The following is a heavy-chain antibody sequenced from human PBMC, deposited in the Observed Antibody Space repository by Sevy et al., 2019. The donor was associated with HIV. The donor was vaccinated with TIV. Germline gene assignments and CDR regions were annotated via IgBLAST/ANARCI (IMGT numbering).Heavy chain of an antibody. CDR1: GGFIRGYY. Sequence: SETLSLTCSVSGGFIRGYYWTWIRQSPGRGLEWIGYISSSGSTHHNPSFKSRVTISMDTSKNQFSLSLTSMTAADTAVYYCAAGDXXVXXDVWGRXTLVTVSS. V-gene: IGHV4-4*08. CDR3: AAGDXXVXXDV. CDR2: ISSSGST. D-gene: IGHD4-17*01. J-gene: IGHJ2*01.